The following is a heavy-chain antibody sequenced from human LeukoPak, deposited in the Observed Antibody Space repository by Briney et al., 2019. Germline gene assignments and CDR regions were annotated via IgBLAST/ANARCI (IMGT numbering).Heavy chain of an antibody. Sequence: SETLSLTCAVYGGSFSGYYWSWIRQPPGKGLEWIGEINHSGSTNYNPSLKSRVTISVDTSKNQFSLKLSSVTAADTAVYYCARPRLGSWRGPFDYWGQGTLVTVSS. J-gene: IGHJ4*02. D-gene: IGHD3-10*01. V-gene: IGHV4-34*01. CDR1: GGSFSGYY. CDR2: INHSGST. CDR3: ARPRLGSWRGPFDY.